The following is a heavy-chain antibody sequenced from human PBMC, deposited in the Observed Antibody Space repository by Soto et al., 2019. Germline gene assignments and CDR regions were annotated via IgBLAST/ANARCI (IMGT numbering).Heavy chain of an antibody. CDR3: VRALGPIYYAMDA. V-gene: IGHV3-48*03. CDR1: GFIFSEYQ. J-gene: IGHJ6*02. D-gene: IGHD2-21*01. CDR2: IGRGGDPI. Sequence: GGSLRLSCVVSGFIFSEYQFNWVRQAPGKGLEWVSYIGRGGDPIYDAHSVKGRFTISRDDDKNTLYLEMNSLRVEDTAIYYCVRALGPIYYAMDARGQGTTVTVSS.